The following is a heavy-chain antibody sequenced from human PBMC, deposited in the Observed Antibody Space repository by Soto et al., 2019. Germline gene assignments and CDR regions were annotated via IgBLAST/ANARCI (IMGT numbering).Heavy chain of an antibody. CDR3: ARSMGYSSSSIFYFDY. Sequence: SETLSLTCTVSGGSISSGGYYWSWIRQHPGKGPEWIGYIYYSGSTYYNPSLKSRVTISVDTSKNQFSLKLSSVTAADTAVYYCARSMGYSSSSIFYFDYWGQGTLVTVSS. V-gene: IGHV4-31*03. D-gene: IGHD6-6*01. J-gene: IGHJ4*02. CDR1: GGSISSGGYY. CDR2: IYYSGST.